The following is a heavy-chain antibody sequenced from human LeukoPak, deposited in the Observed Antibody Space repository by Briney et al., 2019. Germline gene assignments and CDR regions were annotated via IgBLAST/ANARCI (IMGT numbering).Heavy chain of an antibody. Sequence: GGSLRLSCAASGFTFSSYSMKWVRQAPGKGLEWVSSISSSSSYIYYADSVKGRFTISRDNAKSLLYLQMNSLRAEDTAVYYCGRDWMVGATFEVQGPVDYWGQGTLVIVSS. V-gene: IGHV3-21*06. CDR1: GFTFSSYS. J-gene: IGHJ4*02. CDR2: ISSSSSYI. CDR3: GRDWMVGATFEVQGPVDY. D-gene: IGHD1-26*01.